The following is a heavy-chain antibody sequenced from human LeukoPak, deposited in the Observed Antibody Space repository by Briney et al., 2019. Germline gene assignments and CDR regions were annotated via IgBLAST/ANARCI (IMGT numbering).Heavy chain of an antibody. CDR2: IIPIFGTA. J-gene: IGHJ3*02. V-gene: IGHV1-69*05. CDR3: ASIDRGDFADAFDI. D-gene: IGHD3-10*01. CDR1: GGTFSSYA. Sequence: SVKVSCKASGGTFSSYAISWVRQAPGQGLEWMGGIIPIFGTANYAQKFQGRVTITTDEPTSTAYMELSSLRSEDTAVYYCASIDRGDFADAFDIWGQGTMVTVSS.